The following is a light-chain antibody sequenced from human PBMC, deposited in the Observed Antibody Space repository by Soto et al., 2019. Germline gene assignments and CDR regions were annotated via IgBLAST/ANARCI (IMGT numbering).Light chain of an antibody. Sequence: DIQMTQSPSSLSASVGDRVTISCRASQFINNYLAWYQHKPGKGPKLLIYGASTLQSEVPSRFSGSGSGTDFTLTIRSLQPEDVSTYYCQEYNSAPPVTVDPGTKVDV. CDR2: GAS. CDR3: QEYNSAPPVT. J-gene: IGKJ3*01. V-gene: IGKV1-27*01. CDR1: QFINNY.